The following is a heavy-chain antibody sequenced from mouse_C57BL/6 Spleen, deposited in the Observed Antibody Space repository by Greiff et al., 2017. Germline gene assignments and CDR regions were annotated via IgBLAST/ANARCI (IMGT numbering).Heavy chain of an antibody. J-gene: IGHJ2*01. CDR2: ISSGSSTI. V-gene: IGHV5-17*01. CDR1: GFTFSDYG. D-gene: IGHD1-1*01. CDR3: ARTYGSSWDY. Sequence: DVHLVESGGGLVKPGGSLKLSCAASGFTFSDYGMHWVRQAPEKGLEWVAYISSGSSTIYYADTVKGRFTISRDNDKNTLFLHMTSLRSEDTAMYYYARTYGSSWDYWGQGTTLTVSS.